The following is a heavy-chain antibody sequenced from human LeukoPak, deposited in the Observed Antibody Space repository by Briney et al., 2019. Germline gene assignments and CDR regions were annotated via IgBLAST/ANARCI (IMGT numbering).Heavy chain of an antibody. D-gene: IGHD6-13*01. V-gene: IGHV1-2*02. CDR3: ARELGRAAAAFY. J-gene: IGHJ4*02. CDR2: INPNSGGT. Sequence: GASVKVSCKASGYTFTGYYMHWVRQAPGRGLEWMGWINPNSGGTNYAQKFQGRVTMTRDTSTSTVYMELSSLRSEDTAVYYCARELGRAAAAFYWGQGTLVTVSS. CDR1: GYTFTGYY.